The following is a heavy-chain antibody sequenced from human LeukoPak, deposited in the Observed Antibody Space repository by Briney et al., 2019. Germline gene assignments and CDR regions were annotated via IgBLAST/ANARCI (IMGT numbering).Heavy chain of an antibody. Sequence: GGSLRLSCAASGFTFSNYDMHWVRQAAGKGLEWVSGIGTAGDTYYPASVKGRFSISRENAKSSLYLQINSLSAGDTAVYYCASSPAYSSSWYAIDNWGQGTLVTVSS. CDR2: IGTAGDT. V-gene: IGHV3-13*01. CDR3: ASSPAYSSSWYAIDN. J-gene: IGHJ4*02. D-gene: IGHD6-13*01. CDR1: GFTFSNYD.